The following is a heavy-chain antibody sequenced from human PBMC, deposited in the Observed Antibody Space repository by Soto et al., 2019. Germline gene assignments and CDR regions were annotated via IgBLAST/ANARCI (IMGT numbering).Heavy chain of an antibody. Sequence: EVQLVESGGGLVQPGGSLRLSCAASGFTFSSYAMHWVRQAPGKGLECVSAISSNGGSTYYANSVKGRFTISRDNSKNTLYLQMGSLRAEDMAVYYCARGEVPAAYMDVWGKGTTVTVSS. J-gene: IGHJ6*03. V-gene: IGHV3-64*01. D-gene: IGHD2-2*01. CDR2: ISSNGGST. CDR3: ARGEVPAAYMDV. CDR1: GFTFSSYA.